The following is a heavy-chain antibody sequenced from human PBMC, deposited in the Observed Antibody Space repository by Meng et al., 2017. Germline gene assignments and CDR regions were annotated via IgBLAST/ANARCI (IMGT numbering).Heavy chain of an antibody. D-gene: IGHD2-15*01. CDR3: AKDSCSGGSCYIGLLGAFDI. J-gene: IGHJ3*02. CDR2: ISWNSGSI. CDR1: GFTFSSYA. Sequence: GGSLRLSCAASGFTFSSYAMSWVRQAPGKGLEWVSGISWNSGSIGYADSVKGRFTISRDNAKNSLYLQMNSLRAEDTALYYCAKDSCSGGSCYIGLLGAFDIWGQGTMVTVSS. V-gene: IGHV3-9*01.